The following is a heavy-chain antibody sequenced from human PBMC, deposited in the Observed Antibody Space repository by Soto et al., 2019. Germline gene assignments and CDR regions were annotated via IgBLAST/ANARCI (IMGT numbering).Heavy chain of an antibody. CDR2: IYHSGST. CDR3: ARMKGGYSSSSGYFDY. D-gene: IGHD6-6*01. Sequence: SETLSLTCAVSGYSISSGYYWGWIRQPPGKGLEWIGSIYHSGSTYYNPSLKSRVTISVDTSKNQFSLKLSSVTAADTAVYYCARMKGGYSSSSGYFDYWGQGTLVNVSS. CDR1: GYSISSGYY. J-gene: IGHJ4*02. V-gene: IGHV4-38-2*01.